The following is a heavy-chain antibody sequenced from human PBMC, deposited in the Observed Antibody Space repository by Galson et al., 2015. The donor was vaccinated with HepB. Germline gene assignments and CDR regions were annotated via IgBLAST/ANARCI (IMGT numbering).Heavy chain of an antibody. CDR2: ISYDGSNK. J-gene: IGHJ6*02. D-gene: IGHD4-17*01. V-gene: IGHV3-30*03. Sequence: SLRLSCAASGFTFSSYGMHWVRQAPGKGLEWVAVISYDGSNKYYADSVKGRFTISRDNSKNTLYLQMNSLRAEDTAVYYCARDPEMQDYGDYGYYYYGMDVWGQGTTVTVSS. CDR3: ARDPEMQDYGDYGYYYYGMDV. CDR1: GFTFSSYG.